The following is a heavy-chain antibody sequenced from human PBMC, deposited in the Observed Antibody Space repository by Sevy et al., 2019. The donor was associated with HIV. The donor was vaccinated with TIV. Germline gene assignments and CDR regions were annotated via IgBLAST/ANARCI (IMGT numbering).Heavy chain of an antibody. J-gene: IGHJ4*02. CDR2: IRTTLNSYAT. Sequence: GGSLRLSCAASGFTFSDSPIHWVRQTSRQGLEWLGRIRTTLNSYATTYAASLRGRFTISRDDSKSTAYLQMSSLKIEDTAVYYCCRSRSSQLIDYWGQGTLVTVSS. D-gene: IGHD1-1*01. V-gene: IGHV3-73*01. CDR3: CRSRSSQLIDY. CDR1: GFTFSDSP.